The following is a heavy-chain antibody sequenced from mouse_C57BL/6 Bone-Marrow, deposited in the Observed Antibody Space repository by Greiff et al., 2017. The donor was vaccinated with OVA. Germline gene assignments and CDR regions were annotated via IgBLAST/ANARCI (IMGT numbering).Heavy chain of an antibody. Sequence: QVQLQQPGAELVKPGASVKLSCKASGYTFTSYWMHWVKQRPGQGLEWIGMIHPNSGSTNYNEKFKSKATLTVDKSSSTAYMQLSSLTSEDSAVYYCAGWITTVSEAYWYFDVWGTGTTVTVSS. CDR2: IHPNSGST. CDR1: GYTFTSYW. CDR3: AGWITTVSEAYWYFDV. D-gene: IGHD1-1*01. V-gene: IGHV1-64*01. J-gene: IGHJ1*03.